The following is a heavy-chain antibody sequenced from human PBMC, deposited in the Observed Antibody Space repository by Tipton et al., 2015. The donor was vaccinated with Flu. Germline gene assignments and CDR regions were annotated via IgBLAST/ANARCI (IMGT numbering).Heavy chain of an antibody. CDR3: ARDVAGWDIVLVPATIPDY. CDR1: GYSLSSYG. J-gene: IGHJ4*02. CDR2: TSAKNGNT. Sequence: QVQLVQSGAEVKKPGASVRVSCKASGYSLSSYGITWVRQAPGQGLEWMGWTSAKNGNTKYAQKVQGRVLMTADTSTNTAYMELSSLRPDDTAVYYCARDVAGWDIVLVPATIPDYWGQGTLVTVSS. D-gene: IGHD2-2*02. V-gene: IGHV1-18*01.